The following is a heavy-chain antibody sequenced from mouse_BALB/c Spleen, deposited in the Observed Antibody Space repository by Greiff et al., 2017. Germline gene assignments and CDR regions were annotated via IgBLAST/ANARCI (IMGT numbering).Heavy chain of an antibody. V-gene: IGHV2-9*02. CDR3: ARGGGNYVGVNYFDY. Sequence: QVQLQQSGPGLVAPSQSLSITCTVSGFSLTSYGVHWVRQPPGKGLEWLGVIWAGGSTNYNSALMSRLSISKDNSKSQVFLKMNSLQTDDTAMYYCARGGGNYVGVNYFDYWGQGTTLTVSS. D-gene: IGHD2-1*01. CDR1: GFSLTSYG. J-gene: IGHJ2*01. CDR2: IWAGGST.